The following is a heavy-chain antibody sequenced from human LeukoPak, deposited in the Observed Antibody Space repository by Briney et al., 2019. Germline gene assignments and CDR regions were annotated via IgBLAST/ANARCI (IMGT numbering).Heavy chain of an antibody. CDR1: GYTCTSYG. CDR3: ARGLRNWFDP. J-gene: IGHJ5*02. V-gene: IGHV1-18*01. CDR2: INSYNGNT. Sequence: ASGKVSCKASGYTCTSYGISWVRQAAGQWLEWMGWINSYNGNTNYAQKFQGRLTMTTDTSTSTAYMELRSLRSDDTAAYYCARGLRNWFDPWGQGTLVTVSS.